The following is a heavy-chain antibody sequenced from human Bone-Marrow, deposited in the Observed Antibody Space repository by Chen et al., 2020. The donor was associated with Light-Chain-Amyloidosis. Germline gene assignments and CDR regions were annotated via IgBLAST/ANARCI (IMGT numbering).Heavy chain of an antibody. CDR3: ARRRDGYNADY. CDR2: IYPDDYDA. J-gene: IGHJ4*02. Sequence: EVQLEQSGPEVKKPGESLKISCKGSGYTFPNYWIGWVRQMPGKGLEWMGVIYPDDYDARYSPSFEGQVTISADKSITTAYLQWRSLKASDTAMYYCARRRDGYNADYWGQGTLVTVSS. V-gene: IGHV5-51*01. D-gene: IGHD5-12*01. CDR1: GYTFPNYW.